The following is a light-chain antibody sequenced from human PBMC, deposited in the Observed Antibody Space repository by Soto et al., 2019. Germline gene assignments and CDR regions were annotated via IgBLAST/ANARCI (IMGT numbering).Light chain of an antibody. Sequence: EIVLTQSPGTLSLSPGERATLSCRASQSVSSSYLAWYQHKPGQAPRLLIYGASSRATGIPDRFSGSGSGKDFTLTISRLEPEDVAVYYCQQYGSSPHTFGHGTKLEIK. V-gene: IGKV3-20*01. J-gene: IGKJ2*01. CDR1: QSVSSSY. CDR2: GAS. CDR3: QQYGSSPHT.